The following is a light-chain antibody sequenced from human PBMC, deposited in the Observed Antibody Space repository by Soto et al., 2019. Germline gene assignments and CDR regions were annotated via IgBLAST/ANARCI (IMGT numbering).Light chain of an antibody. CDR3: QQLNTYPVT. CDR1: QDISNY. CDR2: DAS. J-gene: IGKJ4*01. Sequence: DIQMTQSPSSLSASVGDRVTITCQASQDISNYLNWYQQTPGKAPKLLIYDASTLQSGVPARFSGSGSGTDYTLSITSLQPEDFATYYCQQLNTYPVTFGGGTKVDIK. V-gene: IGKV1-33*01.